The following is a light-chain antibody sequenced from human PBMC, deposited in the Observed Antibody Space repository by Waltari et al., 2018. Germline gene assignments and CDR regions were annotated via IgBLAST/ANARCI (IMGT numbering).Light chain of an antibody. J-gene: IGKJ4*01. CDR3: QQRRSWPLT. CDR2: DTS. Sequence: EIVLTQSPATLSLSPGERATLSCRASHSVDWYLAWYQQRPGQHPRLLIYDTSNRAPGIPARFSGSGSDTDFTLTISSLEPEDFAVYYCQQRRSWPLTFGGGTKVEIE. CDR1: HSVDWY. V-gene: IGKV3-11*01.